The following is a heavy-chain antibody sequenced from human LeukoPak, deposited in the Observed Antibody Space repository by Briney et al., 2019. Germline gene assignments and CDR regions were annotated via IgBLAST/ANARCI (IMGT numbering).Heavy chain of an antibody. CDR3: ARGTSGQFHDY. D-gene: IGHD2/OR15-2a*01. CDR1: GYTFTGYY. J-gene: IGHJ4*02. CDR2: MNPNSGNT. Sequence: ASVKVSCKASGYTFTGYYMHWVRQATGQGLEWMGWMNPNSGNTGYAQKFQGRVTITRNTSISTAYMELSSLRSEDTAVYYCARGTSGQFHDYWGQGTLVTVSS. V-gene: IGHV1-8*03.